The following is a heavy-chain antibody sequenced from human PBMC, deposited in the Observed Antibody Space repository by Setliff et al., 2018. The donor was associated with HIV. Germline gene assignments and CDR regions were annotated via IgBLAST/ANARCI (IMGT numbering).Heavy chain of an antibody. CDR2: IDPNGGAT. Sequence: GASVKVSCKAFGYSFTSYFLHWVRQAPGQGLEWLGIIDPNGGATNNAQKLQGRLTVTTDTSTSTLYMELSNLRSDDTAVYYCAGAGGGATDQAFDIWGQGTMVTVSS. CDR1: GYSFTSYF. CDR3: AGAGGGATDQAFDI. V-gene: IGHV1-46*01. D-gene: IGHD2-2*01. J-gene: IGHJ3*02.